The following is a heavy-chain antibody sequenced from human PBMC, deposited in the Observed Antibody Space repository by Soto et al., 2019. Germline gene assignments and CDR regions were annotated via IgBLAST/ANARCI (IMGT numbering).Heavy chain of an antibody. CDR2: IYYSGST. CDR3: ARYRPSQHYDFWSGYYPHGSYYFDY. J-gene: IGHJ4*02. D-gene: IGHD3-3*01. V-gene: IGHV4-31*03. Sequence: PSETLSLTCTVSGGSISSGGYYWSWIRQHPGKGLEWIGYIYYSGSTYYNPSLKSRVTISVDTSKNQFSLKLSSVTAADTAVYYCARYRPSQHYDFWSGYYPHGSYYFDYWGQGTLVTVSS. CDR1: GGSISSGGYY.